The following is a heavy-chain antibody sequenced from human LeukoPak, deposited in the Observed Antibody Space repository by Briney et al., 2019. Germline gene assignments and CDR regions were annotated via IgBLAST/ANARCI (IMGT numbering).Heavy chain of an antibody. CDR3: ARAKYSSSWYYFDY. D-gene: IGHD6-13*01. V-gene: IGHV3-7*01. J-gene: IGHJ4*02. CDR1: GFTFSSYW. Sequence: GGPLRLSCAASGFTFSSYWMSWVRQAPGKGLEWVANIKQDGSEKYYVDSVKGRFTISRDNAKNSLYLQMNSLRAEDTAVYYCARAKYSSSWYYFDYWGQGTLVTVSS. CDR2: IKQDGSEK.